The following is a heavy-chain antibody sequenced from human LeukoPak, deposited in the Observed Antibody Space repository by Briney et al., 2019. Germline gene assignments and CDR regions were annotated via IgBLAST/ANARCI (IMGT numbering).Heavy chain of an antibody. V-gene: IGHV3-23*01. D-gene: IGHD2-2*02. Sequence: GGSLRLSCAASGFTFSSYAMRWVRQAPGKGLEWVSAISGSGGSTYYADSVKGRFTISRDNSKNTLYLQMNSLRAEDTAVYYCAKDHDCSSTSCYSPEFDPWGQGTLVTVSS. J-gene: IGHJ5*02. CDR2: ISGSGGST. CDR3: AKDHDCSSTSCYSPEFDP. CDR1: GFTFSSYA.